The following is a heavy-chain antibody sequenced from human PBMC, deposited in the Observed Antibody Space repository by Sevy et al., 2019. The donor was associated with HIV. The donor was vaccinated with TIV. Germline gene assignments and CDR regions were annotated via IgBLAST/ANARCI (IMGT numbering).Heavy chain of an antibody. D-gene: IGHD3-16*01. CDR2: IIPILGTV. CDR3: AGGGGKGGYYFDY. V-gene: IGHV1-69*13. CDR1: VCTFSSYG. Sequence: ASVKVSCKASVCTFSSYGISWVRQAPGQGLEWMGGIIPILGTVNYAQKFQGRVTITADETTKPAYMEQSRLTSEDTVVYYWAGGGGKGGYYFDYWGQETLVTVSS. J-gene: IGHJ4*02.